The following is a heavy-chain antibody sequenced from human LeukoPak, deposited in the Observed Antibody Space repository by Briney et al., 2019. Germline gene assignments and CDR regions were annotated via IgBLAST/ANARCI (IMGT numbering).Heavy chain of an antibody. CDR1: GGSISSSSYY. Sequence: SETLSLTCTVSGGSISSSSYYWGWIRQPPGKGLGWIGSIYYSGSTYYNPSLKSRVTISVDTSKNQFSLKLSSVTAADTAVYYCARQGYSSSWTFDYWGQGTLVTVSS. CDR3: ARQGYSSSWTFDY. V-gene: IGHV4-39*01. CDR2: IYYSGST. D-gene: IGHD6-13*01. J-gene: IGHJ4*02.